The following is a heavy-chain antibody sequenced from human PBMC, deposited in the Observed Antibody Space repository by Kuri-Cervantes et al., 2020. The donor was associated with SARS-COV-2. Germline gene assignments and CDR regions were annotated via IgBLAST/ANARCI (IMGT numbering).Heavy chain of an antibody. CDR2: IYSGGST. CDR1: GYTFTSYG. V-gene: IGHV3-66*02. CDR3: ARGGRKGIQLWLSGYYFDY. Sequence: SCKASGYTFTSYGTSWVRQAPGKGLEWVSVIYSGGSTYYADSVKGRFTISRDNSKNTLYLQMNSLRAEDTAVYYCARGGRKGIQLWLSGYYFDYWGQGTLVTVSS. D-gene: IGHD5-18*01. J-gene: IGHJ4*02.